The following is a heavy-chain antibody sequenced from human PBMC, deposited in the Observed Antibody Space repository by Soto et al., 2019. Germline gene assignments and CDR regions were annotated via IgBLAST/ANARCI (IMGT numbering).Heavy chain of an antibody. CDR2: ISWSSGSI. Sequence: DVQLVESGGGLVQPGTSLRLSCAASGFTFDDYTMHWIRQAPGKGLEWVSGISWSSGSIAYADSAKGRFTISRDNAKQSLYPQINSLSAEDTALYYCAKGGSYDRSGAPTRYFDFWGQGTLVPVSS. CDR3: AKGGSYDRSGAPTRYFDF. D-gene: IGHD3-22*01. J-gene: IGHJ4*02. CDR1: GFTFDDYT. V-gene: IGHV3-9*01.